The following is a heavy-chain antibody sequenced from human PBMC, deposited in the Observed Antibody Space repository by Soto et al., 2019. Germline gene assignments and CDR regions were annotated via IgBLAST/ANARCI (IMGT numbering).Heavy chain of an antibody. CDR3: ARSRLMVYDAFDI. CDR2: INPSGGGT. CDR1: GYTFTSYY. J-gene: IGHJ3*02. Sequence: QVQLVQSGAEVKKPGASMKVSCKASGYTFTSYYMHWVRQAPGQGLEWMGVINPSGGGTSYAQKFQGRGTMTRDTSTSTVYMELSSLRSEDTAVYYCARSRLMVYDAFDIWGQGTMVTVSS. D-gene: IGHD2-8*01. V-gene: IGHV1-46*01.